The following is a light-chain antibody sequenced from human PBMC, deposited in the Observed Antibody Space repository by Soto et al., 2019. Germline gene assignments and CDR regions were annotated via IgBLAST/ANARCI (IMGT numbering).Light chain of an antibody. J-gene: IGLJ2*01. CDR2: DVT. CDR3: CSYTGTYTLV. CDR1: SGDVGAYDS. Sequence: QSALTQPRSVSGSPGQSVTISCTGNSGDVGAYDSVSWYQRSPGKAPKLLIYDVTKRPSGVPDRFSGSKSGNTASLTISGLHVEDEAHYDCCSYTGTYTLVFGGGTKVTVL. V-gene: IGLV2-11*01.